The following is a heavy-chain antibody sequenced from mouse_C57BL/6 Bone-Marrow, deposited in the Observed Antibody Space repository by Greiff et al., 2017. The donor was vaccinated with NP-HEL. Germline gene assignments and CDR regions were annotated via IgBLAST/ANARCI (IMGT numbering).Heavy chain of an antibody. CDR2: ISNGGGST. D-gene: IGHD2-3*01. CDR3: ARHGYYPWWFAY. Sequence: EVKLMESGGGLVQPGGSLKLSCAASGFTFSDYYMYWVRQTPEKRLEWVAYISNGGGSTYYPDTVKGRFTISRDNAKNTLYLQMSRLKSEDTAMYYCARHGYYPWWFAYWGQGTLVTVSA. J-gene: IGHJ3*01. V-gene: IGHV5-12*01. CDR1: GFTFSDYY.